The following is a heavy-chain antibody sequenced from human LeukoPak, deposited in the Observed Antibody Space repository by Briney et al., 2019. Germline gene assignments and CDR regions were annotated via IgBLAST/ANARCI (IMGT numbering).Heavy chain of an antibody. J-gene: IGHJ3*02. D-gene: IGHD3-16*01. V-gene: IGHV4-34*01. Sequence: SETLSLTCAVYGGSFSGYYWSWIRQPPGKGLEWIGEINHSGSTNYNPSLKSRVTISVDTSKNQFSLKLSSVTAADTAVYYHARARLRLRPLDAFDIWGQGTMVTVSS. CDR1: GGSFSGYY. CDR3: ARARLRLRPLDAFDI. CDR2: INHSGST.